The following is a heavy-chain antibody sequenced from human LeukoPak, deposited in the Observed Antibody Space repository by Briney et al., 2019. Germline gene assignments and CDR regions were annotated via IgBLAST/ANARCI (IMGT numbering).Heavy chain of an antibody. J-gene: IGHJ4*02. CDR2: ISYSGNT. Sequence: SETLSLTCTVSGDSISSGGYYWSWIRQHPGKGLEWIGYISYSGNTYYNPSLKSRAAISADTPKNQFSLKLSSTTAADTAVYYCARAPVATPSEFDYWGQGTLVTVSS. D-gene: IGHD5-12*01. CDR3: ARAPVATPSEFDY. V-gene: IGHV4-31*03. CDR1: GDSISSGGYY.